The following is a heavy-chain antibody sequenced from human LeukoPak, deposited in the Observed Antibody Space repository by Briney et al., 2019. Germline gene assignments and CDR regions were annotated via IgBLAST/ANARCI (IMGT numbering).Heavy chain of an antibody. V-gene: IGHV4-61*02. CDR3: AREPPHGGLGGWFDP. D-gene: IGHD1-26*01. J-gene: IGHJ5*02. Sequence: SQTLSLTRTVSGGSISSGGYYWSWIRQPAGKGLEWIGRIYTSGSTNYNPSLKSRVTISVDTSKNQFSLKLSSVTAADTAVYYCAREPPHGGLGGWFDPWGQGTLVTVSS. CDR2: IYTSGST. CDR1: GGSISSGGYY.